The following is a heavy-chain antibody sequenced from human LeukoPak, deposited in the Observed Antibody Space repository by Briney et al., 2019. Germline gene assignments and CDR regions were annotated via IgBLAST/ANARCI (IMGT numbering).Heavy chain of an antibody. CDR1: SGSISSSSYY. D-gene: IGHD2-15*01. J-gene: IGHJ6*02. CDR3: ARRPLAAAYGMDV. Sequence: PSETLSLTCTVSSGSISSSSYYWGWIRQPPGKGLEWIGSIYYTGSTYYHPSLKTRVTISVDTSRTQFSLKLSSVTAADTAVYYCARRPLAAAYGMDVWGQGTTVTVSS. CDR2: IYYTGST. V-gene: IGHV4-39*01.